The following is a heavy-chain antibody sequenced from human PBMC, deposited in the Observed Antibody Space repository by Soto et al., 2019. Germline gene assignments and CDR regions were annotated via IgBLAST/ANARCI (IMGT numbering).Heavy chain of an antibody. CDR2: IIPNLGIA. D-gene: IGHD3-3*01. Sequence: QVQLVQSGAEVKKPGSSVKVSCKASGGTFSSYTISWVRQAPGQGLEWMGRIIPNLGIANYAQKFQGRVRIPADKPTSTADMELSSLSCEDTAVYYCARAFWSGYPTDYWGQGTMMTESS. V-gene: IGHV1-69*02. CDR1: GGTFSSYT. J-gene: IGHJ4*02. CDR3: ARAFWSGYPTDY.